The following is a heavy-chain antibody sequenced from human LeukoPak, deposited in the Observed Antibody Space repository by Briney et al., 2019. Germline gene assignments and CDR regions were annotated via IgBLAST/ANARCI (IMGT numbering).Heavy chain of an antibody. CDR2: INSDGSTI. V-gene: IGHV3-74*01. CDR1: GFTFSSYW. CDR3: ARIRAGALDY. J-gene: IGHJ4*02. D-gene: IGHD6-19*01. Sequence: PGGSLRLSWVASGFTFSSYWMHWVRHAPGKGLAWVSRINSDGSTITYADSVKGRFTISRDNAKNTLYLQMNSLRAEDTAVDHCARIRAGALDYWGQGTLVTVSS.